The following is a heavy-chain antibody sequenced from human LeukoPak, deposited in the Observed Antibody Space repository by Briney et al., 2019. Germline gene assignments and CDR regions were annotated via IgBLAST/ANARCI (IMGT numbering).Heavy chain of an antibody. CDR3: AKEAPTGYSYGGGFDY. J-gene: IGHJ4*02. Sequence: PGGSLRLSCAASGFTFSSYAMSWVRQAPGKGLEWVSAISGSGGSTYYADFVKGRFTISRDNSKNTLHLQMNSLRAEDTAVYYCAKEAPTGYSYGGGFDYWGQGTLVTVSS. D-gene: IGHD5-18*01. V-gene: IGHV3-23*01. CDR1: GFTFSSYA. CDR2: ISGSGGST.